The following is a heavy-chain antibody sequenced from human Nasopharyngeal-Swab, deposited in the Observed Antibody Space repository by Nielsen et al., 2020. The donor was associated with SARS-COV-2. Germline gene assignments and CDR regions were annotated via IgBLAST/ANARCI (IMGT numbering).Heavy chain of an antibody. J-gene: IGHJ4*02. V-gene: IGHV4-4*07. CDR3: ARGGDILTGYYLDY. CDR2: IYTSGST. CDR1: GGSISSYY. D-gene: IGHD3-9*01. Sequence: SETLSLTCTVSGGSISSYYWSWIRQPAGKGLEWIGRIYTSGSTNYNPSLKSRVTISVDTSKNQFSLKLSSVTAADTAVYYCARGGDILTGYYLDYWGQGTLVTVSS.